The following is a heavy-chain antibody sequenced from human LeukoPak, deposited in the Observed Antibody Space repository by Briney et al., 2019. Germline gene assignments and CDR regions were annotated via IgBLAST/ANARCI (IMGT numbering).Heavy chain of an antibody. CDR3: ARQLGYCSNGNCYFDY. Sequence: GGSLRLSCAASGFTFSSYAMSWVRQAPGKGLEWVSAVSSSGFNPFYADSVKGRFTPSRENSKNTLYLQMNSLRAEDTAIYYCARQLGYCSNGNCYFDYWGQGTLVTVSS. J-gene: IGHJ4*02. V-gene: IGHV3-23*01. CDR1: GFTFSSYA. D-gene: IGHD2-8*01. CDR2: VSSSGFNP.